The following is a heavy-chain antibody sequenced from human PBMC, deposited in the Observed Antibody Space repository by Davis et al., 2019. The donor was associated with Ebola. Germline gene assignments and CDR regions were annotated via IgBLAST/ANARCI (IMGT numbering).Heavy chain of an antibody. J-gene: IGHJ3*02. CDR1: GFTFSSYW. Sequence: HTGGSLRLSCAASGFTFSSYWMHWVRQAPGKGLVWVSCINRDGSTTTYADSVKGRFTISRDNSKNTLYLQMNSLRAEDTAVYYCARGQGYNFGSAFDIWGQGTMVTVSS. CDR2: INRDGSTT. V-gene: IGHV3-74*03. D-gene: IGHD5-18*01. CDR3: ARGQGYNFGSAFDI.